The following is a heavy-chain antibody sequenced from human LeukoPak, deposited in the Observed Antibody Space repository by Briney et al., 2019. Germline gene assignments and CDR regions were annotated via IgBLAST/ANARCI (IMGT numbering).Heavy chain of an antibody. J-gene: IGHJ4*02. D-gene: IGHD4-17*01. Sequence: SETLSLTCAVSGYSISSGYYWGWIRQPPGKGLEWIGSIYHSGSTYYNPSLKSRVTISVDTSKNQFSLKLSSVTAADTAVYYCARVNGDYLYYFDYWGQGTLVTVSS. CDR3: ARVNGDYLYYFDY. CDR2: IYHSGST. CDR1: GYSISSGYY. V-gene: IGHV4-38-2*01.